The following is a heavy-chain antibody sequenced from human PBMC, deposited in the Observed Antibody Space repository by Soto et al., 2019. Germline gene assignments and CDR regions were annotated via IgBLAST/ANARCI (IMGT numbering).Heavy chain of an antibody. D-gene: IGHD6-13*01. J-gene: IGHJ4*02. Sequence: EVQLLESGGGLVQPGGSLRLSCAASGFTFSIYAMTWVRQAPGKGLEWLSTIGGSGANTYYANSVKGRFTISSDNSKNTLYLRMNSLRAEDTAVYCCAMSRYSSSWYTYWGQGTLVTVSS. CDR1: GFTFSIYA. V-gene: IGHV3-23*01. CDR3: AMSRYSSSWYTY. CDR2: IGGSGANT.